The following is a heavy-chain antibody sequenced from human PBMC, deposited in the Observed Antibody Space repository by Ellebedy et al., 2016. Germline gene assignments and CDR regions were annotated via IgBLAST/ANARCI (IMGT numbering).Heavy chain of an antibody. CDR1: GFPFSTYA. V-gene: IGHV3-48*04. CDR2: ISARNVM. Sequence: GESLKISXTASGFPFSTYAMNWVRQAPGRGLEWVAYISARNVMFYADSVKGRFTISRDNAKNSLFLQMNNLRSEDTAVYHCASAIDYWGQGTLVTVSS. CDR3: ASAIDY. J-gene: IGHJ4*02.